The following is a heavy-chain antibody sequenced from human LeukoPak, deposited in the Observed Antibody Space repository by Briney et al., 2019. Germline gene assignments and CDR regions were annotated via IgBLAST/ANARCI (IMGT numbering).Heavy chain of an antibody. V-gene: IGHV4-59*01. CDR3: AREGGYCTNGVCQGTIDY. Sequence: TSETLSLTCTVSDGSISSYYWSWIRQPPGKGLEWIGHIYDSGSTNYNPSLKSRVTISVDTSKNQFSLKLSSVTAADTAVYYCAREGGYCTNGVCQGTIDYWGQGTLVTVSS. CDR2: IYDSGST. D-gene: IGHD2-8*01. J-gene: IGHJ4*02. CDR1: DGSISSYY.